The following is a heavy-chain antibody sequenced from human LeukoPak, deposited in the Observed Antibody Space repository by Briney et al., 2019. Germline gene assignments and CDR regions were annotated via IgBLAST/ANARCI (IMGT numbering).Heavy chain of an antibody. Sequence: SETLSLTCTVSVGFTTYDYWNWIRQPAGKAPEWIGRIHTTGSTNYNPSLKSRLTMSLDKSKKQFSLKVTSMTAADTALYYCARGGGNRHFDSWGQGILVTVSS. CDR3: ARGGGNRHFDS. CDR2: IHTTGST. D-gene: IGHD4-23*01. CDR1: VGFTTYDY. V-gene: IGHV4-4*07. J-gene: IGHJ4*02.